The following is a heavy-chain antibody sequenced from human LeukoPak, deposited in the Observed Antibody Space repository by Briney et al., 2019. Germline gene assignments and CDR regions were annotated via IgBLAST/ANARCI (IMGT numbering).Heavy chain of an antibody. D-gene: IGHD2/OR15-2a*01. CDR3: TRKGSQWDFLVDY. J-gene: IGHJ4*02. CDR1: GFTFSDYN. CDR2: ISRSGSTK. V-gene: IGHV3-11*04. Sequence: GGSLRLSCAASGFTFSDYNMRWIRQAPGKGLEWVSSISRSGSTKYYADSVKGRFTISRDNAKNSLFLQMDSLTAEDTAVYYCTRKGSQWDFLVDYWGQGTRVAVSP.